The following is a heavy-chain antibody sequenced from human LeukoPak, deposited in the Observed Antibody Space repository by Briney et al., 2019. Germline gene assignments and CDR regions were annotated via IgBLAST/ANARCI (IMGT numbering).Heavy chain of an antibody. V-gene: IGHV3-21*01. D-gene: IGHD3-22*01. CDR1: GFTFSSYS. CDR2: ISGSSSYI. Sequence: GGSLILSCAVSGFTFSSYSMNWVRQAPGKGLEWVSFISGSSSYIYYADSVKGRFFISRDNAKNSLYLQMNSLRDETTAVYYCVRRVGDYYDNSGYYLGWFDPWGQGTLVTVSS. J-gene: IGHJ5*02. CDR3: VRRVGDYYDNSGYYLGWFDP.